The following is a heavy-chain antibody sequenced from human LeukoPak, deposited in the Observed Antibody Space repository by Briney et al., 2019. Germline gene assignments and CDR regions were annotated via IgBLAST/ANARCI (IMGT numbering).Heavy chain of an antibody. Sequence: SETLSLTCTVSGGSISSYYWSWLRQPPGKGVEWIGYIYYSGSTNYNPSLKSRVTISVDTSKNQFSLKLSSVTAADTAVYYCARVSEQWLYFYYWGQGTLVTVSS. CDR3: ARVSEQWLYFYY. J-gene: IGHJ4*02. D-gene: IGHD6-19*01. CDR1: GGSISSYY. V-gene: IGHV4-59*01. CDR2: IYYSGST.